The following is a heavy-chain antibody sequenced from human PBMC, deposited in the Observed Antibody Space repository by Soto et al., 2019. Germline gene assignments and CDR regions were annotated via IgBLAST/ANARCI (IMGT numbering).Heavy chain of an antibody. CDR1: GFTFSGSA. CDR3: TRLGYCSGGSCRGDYYYGMDV. D-gene: IGHD2-15*01. V-gene: IGHV3-73*02. J-gene: IGHJ6*02. Sequence: EVQLVESGGGLVQPGGSLKLSCAASGFTFSGSAMHWVRQASGKGLEWVGRIRSKANSYATAYAASVKGRFTSSRDDSKNTAYLQMNSLKTEDTAVYYCTRLGYCSGGSCRGDYYYGMDVWGQGTTVTVSS. CDR2: IRSKANSYAT.